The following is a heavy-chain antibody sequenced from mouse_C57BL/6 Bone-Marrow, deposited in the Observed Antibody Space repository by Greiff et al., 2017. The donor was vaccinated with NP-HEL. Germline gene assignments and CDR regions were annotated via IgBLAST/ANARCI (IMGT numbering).Heavy chain of an antibody. CDR3: TEDGNAYAMDY. CDR1: GFTFSNYW. Sequence: EVKVEESGGGLVQPGGSMKLSCVASGFTFSNYWMNWVRQSPEKGLEWVAQIRLKSDNYATHYAESVKGRFTISRDDSNSSVYLQMNNLRAEDTGIYYCTEDGNAYAMDYWGQGTSVTVSS. V-gene: IGHV6-3*01. CDR2: IRLKSDNYAT. D-gene: IGHD2-1*01. J-gene: IGHJ4*01.